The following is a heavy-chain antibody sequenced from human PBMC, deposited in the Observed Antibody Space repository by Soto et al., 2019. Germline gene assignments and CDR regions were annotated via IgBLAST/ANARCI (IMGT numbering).Heavy chain of an antibody. V-gene: IGHV4-39*01. CDR3: ARRQWDPDGYNSYFDY. J-gene: IGHJ4*02. Sequence: PSETLSLTCTVSGGSISSSSYYWGWIRQPPGKGLEWIGSIYYSGSTYYNPSLKSRVTISVDTSKNQFSLKLSSVTAADTAVYYCARRQWDPDGYNSYFDYWGQGTLVTVS. D-gene: IGHD5-12*01. CDR1: GGSISSSSYY. CDR2: IYYSGST.